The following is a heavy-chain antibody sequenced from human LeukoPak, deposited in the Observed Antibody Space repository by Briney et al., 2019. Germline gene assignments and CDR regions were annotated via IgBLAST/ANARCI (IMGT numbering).Heavy chain of an antibody. V-gene: IGHV4-34*01. CDR1: GGSFSGYY. CDR3: ARPWYSSSWSPFDY. CDR2: INHSGST. D-gene: IGHD6-13*01. Sequence: PSETLSLTCAVYGGSFSGYYWSWIRQPPGEGLEWIGEINHSGSTNYNPSLKSRVTISVDTSKNQFSLKLSSVTAADTAVYYCARPWYSSSWSPFDYWGQGTLVTVSS. J-gene: IGHJ4*02.